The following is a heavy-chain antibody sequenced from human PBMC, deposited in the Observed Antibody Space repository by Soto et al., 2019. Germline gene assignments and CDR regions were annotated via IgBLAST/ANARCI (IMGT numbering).Heavy chain of an antibody. V-gene: IGHV3-23*01. D-gene: IGHD3-22*01. CDR3: AKGPNYYDSTGYYVY. CDR1: GFIFRNYW. J-gene: IGHJ4*02. Sequence: GGSLRLSCAASGFIFRNYWMSWVRQAPGKGLEWVSAISGSGGSTYYADSVKGRFTISRDNSKNTLYLQMNSLRAEDTAVYYCAKGPNYYDSTGYYVYWGQGTLVTVSS. CDR2: ISGSGGST.